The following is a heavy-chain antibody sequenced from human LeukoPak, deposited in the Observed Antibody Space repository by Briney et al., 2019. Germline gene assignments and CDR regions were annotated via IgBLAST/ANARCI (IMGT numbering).Heavy chain of an antibody. CDR2: ISGSGGST. CDR1: GFTFSSYA. CDR3: AKDLSPYLSVFDY. V-gene: IGHV3-23*01. Sequence: PGGSLRLSCAASGFTFSSYAMSWVRQAPGKGLEWVSAISGSGGSTYYADSVKGRFTISRGNSKNTLYLRMNSLRAEDTAVYYCAKDLSPYLSVFDYWGQGTLVTVSS. J-gene: IGHJ4*02.